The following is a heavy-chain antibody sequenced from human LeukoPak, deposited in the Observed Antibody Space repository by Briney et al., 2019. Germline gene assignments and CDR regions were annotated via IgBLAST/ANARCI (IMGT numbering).Heavy chain of an antibody. CDR1: GGTFSSYT. J-gene: IGHJ3*02. Sequence: PSVKVSCKASGGTFSSYTISWVRQAPGQGLEWMGRIIPILGIANYAQKFQGRVTITADKSTSTAYMELSSLRSEDTAVYYCAEYYYDSSGYYYAFDIWGQGTMVTVSS. CDR2: IIPILGIA. V-gene: IGHV1-69*02. CDR3: AEYYYDSSGYYYAFDI. D-gene: IGHD3-22*01.